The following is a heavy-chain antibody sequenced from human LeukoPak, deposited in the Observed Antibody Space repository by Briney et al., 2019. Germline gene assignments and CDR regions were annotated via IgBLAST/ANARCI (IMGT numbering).Heavy chain of an antibody. CDR1: GYTFTGYY. V-gene: IGHV1-2*02. Sequence: ASVKVSCKASGYTFTGYYMHWVRQAPGQGLEWMGWINPNSGGTNYAQKFQGRVTMTRDRSISTAYMELSRLRSDDTAVYYCARQWLAVDPWFDPWGQGTLVTVSS. CDR2: INPNSGGT. J-gene: IGHJ5*02. D-gene: IGHD6-19*01. CDR3: ARQWLAVDPWFDP.